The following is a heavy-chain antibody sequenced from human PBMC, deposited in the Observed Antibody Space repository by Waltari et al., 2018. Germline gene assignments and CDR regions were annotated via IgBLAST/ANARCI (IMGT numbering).Heavy chain of an antibody. CDR3: ARHDYGSGSYYQLDY. CDR2: IYYSGST. CDR1: GGSISSSSYY. Sequence: QLQLQESGPGLVKPSETLSLTCTVSGGSISSSSYYLGWIRQPPGKGLEWIGSIYYSGSTYHNPSLKSRVTISVDTSKNQFSLKLSSVTAADTAVYYCARHDYGSGSYYQLDYWGQGTLVTVSS. D-gene: IGHD3-10*01. V-gene: IGHV4-39*01. J-gene: IGHJ4*02.